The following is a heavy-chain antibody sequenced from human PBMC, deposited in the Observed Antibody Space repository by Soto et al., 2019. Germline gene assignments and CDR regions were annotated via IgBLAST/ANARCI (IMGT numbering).Heavy chain of an antibody. CDR1: GVSISFYY. D-gene: IGHD6-13*01. V-gene: IGHV4-59*01. Sequence: SETLSLTCTVSGVSISFYYWSWIRQPPGKGLEWIAYIDSSGSTKYNPSLKSRVTISLDTSRNQLSLKLNSVTAADTAVYYCAREGYSTRWNPIDYWGQGTQVTVSS. J-gene: IGHJ4*02. CDR3: AREGYSTRWNPIDY. CDR2: IDSSGST.